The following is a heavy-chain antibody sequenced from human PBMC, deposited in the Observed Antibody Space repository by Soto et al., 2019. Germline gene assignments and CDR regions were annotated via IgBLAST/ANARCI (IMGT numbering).Heavy chain of an antibody. CDR3: ARDCVRFLAHCSIADFHY. V-gene: IGHV3-33*08. Sequence: QVHLVDSGGGVVQPGGSLRLSCAGSGFTFSDYGMHWVRQAPGKGLEWVAVLWYDGSGEYYTDSVRGRFTISRVNSNNTLYLQMNNLRDEDTGVYYCARDCVRFLAHCSIADFHYWGPGTRVTASS. J-gene: IGHJ4*02. CDR1: GFTFSDYG. D-gene: IGHD3-3*01. CDR2: LWYDGSGE.